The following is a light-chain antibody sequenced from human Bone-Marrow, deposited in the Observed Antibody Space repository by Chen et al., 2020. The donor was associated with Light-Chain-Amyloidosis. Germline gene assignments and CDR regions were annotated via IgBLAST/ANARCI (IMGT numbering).Light chain of an antibody. Sequence: SYELTQPPSLSLSLGQMARSPCSGEALPTKYAYWYQQKPGQAPVLVIHRDTERPSGISERFSGSSSGTTATLTISGVQAEDEADYHCQSADSSGTYEVIFGGGTKLTVL. CDR3: QSADSSGTYEVI. CDR2: RDT. J-gene: IGLJ2*01. CDR1: ALPTKY. V-gene: IGLV3-25*03.